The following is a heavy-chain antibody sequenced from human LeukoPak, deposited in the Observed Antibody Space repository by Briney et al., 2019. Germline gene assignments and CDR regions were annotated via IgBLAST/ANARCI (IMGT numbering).Heavy chain of an antibody. CDR3: ARDQLHCSGGTCYFEY. V-gene: IGHV3-30*03. CDR1: GFTFSSYG. Sequence: GGSLRLSCAASGFTFSSYGMHWVRQAPGKGLEWVAVISYDGSNKYYADSVKGRFTISRDNSKNTLYLQMNSLRAEDTAVYYCARDQLHCSGGTCYFEYWGQGTLVTVSS. CDR2: ISYDGSNK. J-gene: IGHJ4*02. D-gene: IGHD2-15*01.